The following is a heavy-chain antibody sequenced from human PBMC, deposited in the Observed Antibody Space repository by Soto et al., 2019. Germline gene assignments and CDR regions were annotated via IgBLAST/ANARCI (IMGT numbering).Heavy chain of an antibody. CDR1: GFTFSSYS. CDR3: ARDRCSGGSCYLDFDY. J-gene: IGHJ4*02. V-gene: IGHV3-21*01. D-gene: IGHD2-15*01. Sequence: GGSLRLSCAASGFTFSSYSMNWVRQAPGKGLEWVSSISSSSSYIYYADSVKGRFTISRDNAKNSLYLQMNSLRAEDTAVYYCARDRCSGGSCYLDFDYWGQGTLVTVSS. CDR2: ISSSSSYI.